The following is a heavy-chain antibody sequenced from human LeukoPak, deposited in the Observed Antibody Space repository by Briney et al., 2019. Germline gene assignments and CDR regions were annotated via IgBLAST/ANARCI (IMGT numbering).Heavy chain of an antibody. D-gene: IGHD3-10*01. CDR2: ISWNSGSI. V-gene: IGHV3-9*01. CDR1: GFTFDDYA. Sequence: GGSLRLSCAASGFTFDDYAMHWVRQAPGKGLEWVSGISWNSGSIVYADSVKGRFTISRDNAKNSLYLQMNSLRAEDTALYYCAKGVVTMVRGVREYGMDVWGQGTTVTVSS. CDR3: AKGVVTMVRGVREYGMDV. J-gene: IGHJ6*02.